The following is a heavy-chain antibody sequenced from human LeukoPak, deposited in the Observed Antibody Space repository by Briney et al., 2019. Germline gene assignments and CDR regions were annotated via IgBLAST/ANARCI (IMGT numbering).Heavy chain of an antibody. J-gene: IGHJ3*02. V-gene: IGHV5-51*01. D-gene: IGHD1-1*01. CDR3: AISETNAFDI. CDR2: IYPAVSAT. CDR1: GYSFTSYW. Sequence: GDSWKISCKGSGYSFTSYWIGWVRQMPGKGLEWMGIIYPAVSATRYRPSFQGQVTISADKSISNAYLQWSSLKASDTAMYYCAISETNAFDIWGEGTMVTPSP.